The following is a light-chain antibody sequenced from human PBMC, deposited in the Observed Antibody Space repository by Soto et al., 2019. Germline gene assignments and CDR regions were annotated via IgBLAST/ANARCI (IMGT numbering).Light chain of an antibody. J-gene: IGKJ2*01. CDR3: QNYKYWPYT. Sequence: EVLMTQSPDILSVSPGETAILSCRASQSVASALAWYQQRPDQPPRVIMYGASVRSTGLPDRFSGSGSGTEFTLTITSLQSEDFAVYFCQNYKYWPYTFGQGTKLEIK. CDR1: QSVASA. CDR2: GAS. V-gene: IGKV3-15*01.